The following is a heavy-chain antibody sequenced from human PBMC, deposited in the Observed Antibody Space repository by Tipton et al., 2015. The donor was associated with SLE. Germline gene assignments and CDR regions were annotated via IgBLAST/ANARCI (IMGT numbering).Heavy chain of an antibody. Sequence: TLSLTCTVSGGSISSYYWSWIRQPPGKGQEWIGYIYYSGSTSYNPSLKGRVTISVDTSKNQFSLKLSSVTAADTAVYYCARDRGGDDFWSGLGFYFDYWGQVTLVTVSS. D-gene: IGHD3-3*01. CDR2: IYYSGST. CDR1: GGSISSYY. CDR3: ARDRGGDDFWSGLGFYFDY. J-gene: IGHJ4*02. V-gene: IGHV4-59*01.